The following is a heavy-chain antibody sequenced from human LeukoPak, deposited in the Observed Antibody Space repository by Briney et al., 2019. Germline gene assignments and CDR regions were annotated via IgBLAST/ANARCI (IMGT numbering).Heavy chain of an antibody. CDR2: INHSGST. J-gene: IGHJ4*02. CDR3: ARGPGSLDY. Sequence: LSETLSLTCAVYGGSFSGYYWSWIRQPPGKGLEWIGEINHSGSTNYNPSLKSRVTISVDTSKNQFSLKLSSVTAADTAVYYCARGPGSLDYWGQGTLVTVSS. CDR1: GGSFSGYY. D-gene: IGHD2-15*01. V-gene: IGHV4-34*01.